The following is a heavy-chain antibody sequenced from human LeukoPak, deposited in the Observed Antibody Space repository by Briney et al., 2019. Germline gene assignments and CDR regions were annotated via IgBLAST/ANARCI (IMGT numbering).Heavy chain of an antibody. CDR1: GFTFSSYG. CDR3: AKELLWFGEFIDAFDI. V-gene: IGHV3-30*18. D-gene: IGHD3-10*01. Sequence: GGSLRLSCAASGFTFSSYGMHWVRQAPGKGLEWVAVISYDGSNKYYADSVKGRFTISRDNSKNTLYLQMNSLRAEDTAVYYCAKELLWFGEFIDAFDIWGQGTMVTVSS. CDR2: ISYDGSNK. J-gene: IGHJ3*02.